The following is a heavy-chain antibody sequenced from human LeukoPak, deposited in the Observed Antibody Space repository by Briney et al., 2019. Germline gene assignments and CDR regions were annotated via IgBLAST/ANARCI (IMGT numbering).Heavy chain of an antibody. V-gene: IGHV1-69*13. CDR2: IIPIFGTA. D-gene: IGHD3-22*01. CDR3: ARGRDPYYYDSSGYNREYYFDY. J-gene: IGHJ4*02. CDR1: GYTFTSYA. Sequence: ASVKVSCKASGYTFTSYAISWVRQAPGQGLEWMGGIIPIFGTANYAQKFQGRVTITADESTSTAYMELSSLRSEDTAVYYCARGRDPYYYDSSGYNREYYFDYWGQGTLVTVSS.